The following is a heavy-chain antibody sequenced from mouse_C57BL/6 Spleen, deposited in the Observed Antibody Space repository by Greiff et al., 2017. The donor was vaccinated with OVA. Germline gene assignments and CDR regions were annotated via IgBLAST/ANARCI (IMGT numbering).Heavy chain of an antibody. CDR1: GFTFTDYY. CDR2: IRNKANGYTT. D-gene: IGHD3-1*01. J-gene: IGHJ1*03. Sequence: EVKLVESGGGLVQPGGSLSLSCAASGFTFTDYYMSWVRQPPGKALEWLGFIRNKANGYTTEYSASVKGRFTISRDNSQSILYLQMNALRAEDSATYDCARYRAPHWYFDVWGTGTTVTVSS. CDR3: ARYRAPHWYFDV. V-gene: IGHV7-3*01.